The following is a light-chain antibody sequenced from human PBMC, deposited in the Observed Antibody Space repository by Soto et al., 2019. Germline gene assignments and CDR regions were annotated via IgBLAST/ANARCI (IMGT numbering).Light chain of an antibody. Sequence: DIVLTQSPGTLSLSPGERVTLSCRASQIVTSDYLAWYHQEPGQAPRLLIYGASSRATGIPDRFSGSGSGTDFTLTISRLEPEDFAVYYCQQYGSSLITFGQGTRLEIK. V-gene: IGKV3-20*01. CDR1: QIVTSDY. CDR3: QQYGSSLIT. J-gene: IGKJ5*01. CDR2: GAS.